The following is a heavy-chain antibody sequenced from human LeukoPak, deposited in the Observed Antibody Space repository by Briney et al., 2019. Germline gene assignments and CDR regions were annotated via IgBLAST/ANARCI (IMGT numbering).Heavy chain of an antibody. J-gene: IGHJ6*02. Sequence: SETLSLTCTVSGGSISTFYWSWIRQPPGKGLEWIGYIYNSGSTDYNPSLKSRVTISLDTSMNQFSLRLSSVTAADTAVYYCARDAEMATPYYYTMDVWGQGTTVTVSS. D-gene: IGHD5-24*01. CDR3: ARDAEMATPYYYTMDV. CDR1: GGSISTFY. V-gene: IGHV4-59*01. CDR2: IYNSGST.